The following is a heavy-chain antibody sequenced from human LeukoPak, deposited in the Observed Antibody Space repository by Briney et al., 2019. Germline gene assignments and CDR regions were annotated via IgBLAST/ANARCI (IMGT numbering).Heavy chain of an antibody. CDR2: INSDGSST. D-gene: IGHD2-2*01. J-gene: IGHJ6*03. CDR1: GFTFSSYW. V-gene: IGHV3-74*01. CDR3: ARGLGCSSASCYYYYYYMDV. Sequence: GASLRLSCAASGFTFSSYWMHWVRQAPGKGLVWVSRINSDGSSTSYADSVKGRFTISRDNAKNTLYLQMNSLRAEDTAVYYCARGLGCSSASCYYYYYYMDVWGKGTTLTVSS.